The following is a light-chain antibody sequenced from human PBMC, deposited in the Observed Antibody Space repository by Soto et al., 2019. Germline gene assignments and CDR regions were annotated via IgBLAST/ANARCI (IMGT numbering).Light chain of an antibody. CDR2: SNN. J-gene: IGLJ1*01. CDR3: AAWDASLNGRV. Sequence: QSVLTQPPSASGTPGQRVTISCSGSSSNIGSNTVNWYQQLPGTAPKLLIYSNNKRPSGVPDRFSGSKSGTSASLAISGLQSEDEAEYYCAAWDASLNGRVFGTGTKAPVL. V-gene: IGLV1-44*01. CDR1: SSNIGSNT.